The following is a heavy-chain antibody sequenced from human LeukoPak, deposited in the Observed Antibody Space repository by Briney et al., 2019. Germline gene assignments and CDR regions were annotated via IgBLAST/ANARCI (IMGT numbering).Heavy chain of an antibody. V-gene: IGHV4-4*02. J-gene: IGHJ4*02. D-gene: IGHD3-10*01. CDR3: ARVVLWFGELLYFDY. Sequence: PSETLSLTCAVSGGSISSSNWWSWVRQPPGKGLEWIGEIYHSGSTNYNPSLKSRVTISLDTSKNQFSLKLSSVTAADTAVYYCARVVLWFGELLYFDYWGQGTLVTVSS. CDR2: IYHSGST. CDR1: GGSISSSNW.